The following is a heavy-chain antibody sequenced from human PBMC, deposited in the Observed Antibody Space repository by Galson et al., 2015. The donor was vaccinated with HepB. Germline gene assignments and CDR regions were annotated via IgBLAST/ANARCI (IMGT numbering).Heavy chain of an antibody. CDR3: ARGMTEMATTEGAVG. CDR2: MNPNSGNT. V-gene: IGHV1-8*01. CDR1: GYTFTSYD. D-gene: IGHD5-24*01. J-gene: IGHJ4*02. Sequence: SVKVSCKASGYTFTSYDINWVRQATGQGLEWMGWMNPNSGNTGYAQKFQGRVTMTRNTSISTAYMELSSLRSEDTAVYYCARGMTEMATTEGAVGWGQGTLVTVSS.